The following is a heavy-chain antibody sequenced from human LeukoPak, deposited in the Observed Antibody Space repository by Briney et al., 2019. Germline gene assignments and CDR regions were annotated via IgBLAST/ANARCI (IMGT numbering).Heavy chain of an antibody. V-gene: IGHV4-39*07. CDR2: INYSGST. J-gene: IGHJ5*02. D-gene: IGHD2-2*01. CDR1: GGSISRSSYY. CDR3: ARWGTYASTSNWFDP. Sequence: SETLSLTCTVSGGSISRSSYYWGWIRQPPGKGLEWIGSINYSGSTYYNPSLKSRVTISVDTSKNQFSLRLSSVTAADSAVYYCARWGTYASTSNWFDPWGQGTLVTVSS.